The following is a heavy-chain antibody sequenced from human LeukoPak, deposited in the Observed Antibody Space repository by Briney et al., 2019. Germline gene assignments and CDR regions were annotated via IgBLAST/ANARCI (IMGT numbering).Heavy chain of an antibody. D-gene: IGHD4-17*01. Sequence: GSLRLSCTASGVTPSNYAMHWVRRPPGRGLEWVAVISFDGTNKYYGDSVEGRFSVSRDNSKNTLYLQMNSLRPDDTAMYYCATDYGDYEPIDYWGQGTLVTVSS. CDR1: GVTPSNYA. V-gene: IGHV3-30*04. J-gene: IGHJ4*02. CDR3: ATDYGDYEPIDY. CDR2: ISFDGTNK.